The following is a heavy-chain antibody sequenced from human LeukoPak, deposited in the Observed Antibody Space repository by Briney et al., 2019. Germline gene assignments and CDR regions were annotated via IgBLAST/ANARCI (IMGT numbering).Heavy chain of an antibody. V-gene: IGHV3-23*01. J-gene: IGHJ3*02. CDR1: GFSFRSYA. Sequence: GGSLRLSCAASGFSFRSYAMSWVRQAPGKGQEWGADIRSSGCSTYYTDSVKGRFTITRDNSGNTLYLQMNSLRAEDTAVYYCAKDNDYYDLLNAYAFDIWGQGTMVTVSS. CDR2: IRSSGCST. CDR3: AKDNDYYDLLNAYAFDI. D-gene: IGHD3-9*01.